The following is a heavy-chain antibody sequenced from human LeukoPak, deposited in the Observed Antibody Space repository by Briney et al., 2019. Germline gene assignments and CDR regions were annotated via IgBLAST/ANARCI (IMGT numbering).Heavy chain of an antibody. Sequence: GGSLRLSCAASGFTFSIYGMHWVRQGPGKGLEWVAFIQYDGINEYYADSVKGRFTISRDNSKNTMYLQMNSLRAEDTAVYYCAREGVFWSGPLGMDVWGQGTTVTVSS. CDR2: IQYDGINE. CDR3: AREGVFWSGPLGMDV. V-gene: IGHV3-30*02. J-gene: IGHJ6*02. D-gene: IGHD3-3*01. CDR1: GFTFSIYG.